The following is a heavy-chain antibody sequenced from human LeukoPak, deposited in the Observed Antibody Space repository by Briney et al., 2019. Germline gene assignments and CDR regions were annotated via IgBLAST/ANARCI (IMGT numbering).Heavy chain of an antibody. CDR3: ARVESWERSGSSQDAFDI. J-gene: IGHJ3*02. V-gene: IGHV1-69*01. CDR2: IIPIFGTA. CDR1: GGTFSSYA. Sequence: GSSVKVSCKASGGTFSSYAISWVRQAPGQGLEWMGGIIPIFGTANYAQKFQGRVTITADESTSTVYMELSSLRSEDTAVYYCARVESWERSGSSQDAFDIWGQGTMVTVSS. D-gene: IGHD1-26*01.